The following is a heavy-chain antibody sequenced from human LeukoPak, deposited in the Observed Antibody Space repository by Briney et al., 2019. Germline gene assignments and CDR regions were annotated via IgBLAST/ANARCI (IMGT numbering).Heavy chain of an antibody. CDR3: ARLLLAYYYMDV. J-gene: IGHJ6*03. V-gene: IGHV4-39*07. Sequence: PSETLSLTCTVSGGSISSSSYYWGWIRQPPGKGLEWIGSIYYSGSTYYNPSLKSRVTISVDTSKNQFSLKLSSVTAADTAVYYCARLLLAYYYMDVWGKGTTVTVSS. CDR1: GGSISSSSYY. CDR2: IYYSGST. D-gene: IGHD2-8*02.